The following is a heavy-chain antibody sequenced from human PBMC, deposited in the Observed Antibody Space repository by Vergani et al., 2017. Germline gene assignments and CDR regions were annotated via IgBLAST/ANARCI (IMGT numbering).Heavy chain of an antibody. V-gene: IGHV1-69*06. CDR2: IIPIFGTA. D-gene: IGHD3-3*01. CDR1: GGTFSSYA. J-gene: IGHJ6*02. Sequence: QVQLVQSGAEVKKPGSSVKVSCKASGGTFSSYAISWVRQAPGQGLEWMGGIIPIFGTANYAQKFQGRVTITADKSTSTAYMELSSLRSEDTAVYYCARDRYYDFWSGYYKYYYYGMDVWGQGTTVTVSS. CDR3: ARDRYYDFWSGYYKYYYYGMDV.